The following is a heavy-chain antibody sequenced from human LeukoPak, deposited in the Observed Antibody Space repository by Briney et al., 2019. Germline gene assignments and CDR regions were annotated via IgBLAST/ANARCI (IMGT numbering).Heavy chain of an antibody. CDR3: ARGATKDMYYFDY. V-gene: IGHV1-8*01. Sequence: ASVNVSCTASGYTFTSYDINWVRQAPGQGLEWMGWMNPNSGNTGYAQTFQGRVTMTRNTSISTAYMELSSLRSEDTAVYYCARGATKDMYYFDYWGQGTLVTVSS. J-gene: IGHJ4*02. CDR1: GYTFTSYD. D-gene: IGHD5-12*01. CDR2: MNPNSGNT.